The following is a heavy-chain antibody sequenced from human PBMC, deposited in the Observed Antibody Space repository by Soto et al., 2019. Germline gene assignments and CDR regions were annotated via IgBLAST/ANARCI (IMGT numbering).Heavy chain of an antibody. D-gene: IGHD3-16*01. J-gene: IGHJ5*02. CDR2: VYFSGST. Sequence: SETLSLTCSVSGDSVSSGDYYWSWIRQPPGKGLEWIGHVYFSGSTNYIPSLKSRLTMSVDTAKNQFSLKPNSVTAADTAVYYCARIPVDTYMIYWSDPWGQGTQVTVSS. V-gene: IGHV4-61*08. CDR3: ARIPVDTYMIYWSDP. CDR1: GDSVSSGDYY.